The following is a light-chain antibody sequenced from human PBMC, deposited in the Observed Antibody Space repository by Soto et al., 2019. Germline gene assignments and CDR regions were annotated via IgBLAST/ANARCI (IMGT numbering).Light chain of an antibody. V-gene: IGKV3-20*01. J-gene: IGKJ4*01. CDR3: QQYGSSPLT. CDR1: QSVSSSY. Sequence: EIVLTQSPGTLSLSPRERATLSCRASQSVSSSYLAWYQQKPGQAPRLLIYGASSRATGIQDKFSGSGSGTDFTLTISRLEPEDFAVYYCQQYGSSPLTFGGGTKVEIK. CDR2: GAS.